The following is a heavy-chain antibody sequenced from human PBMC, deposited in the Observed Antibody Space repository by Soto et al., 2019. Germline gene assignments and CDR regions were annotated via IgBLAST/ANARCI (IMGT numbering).Heavy chain of an antibody. CDR1: GFTFSSYD. CDR2: IGTAGDT. J-gene: IGHJ6*02. Sequence: EVQLVESGGGLVQPGGSLRLSCAASGFTFSSYDMHWVRQATGKGLEWVSAIGTAGDTYYPGSVKGRFTISRENAKNSLYLQMNSLRAEDTAVYYCARSRQLVGYYGMDVWGQGTTVTVSS. CDR3: ARSRQLVGYYGMDV. D-gene: IGHD6-6*01. V-gene: IGHV3-13*01.